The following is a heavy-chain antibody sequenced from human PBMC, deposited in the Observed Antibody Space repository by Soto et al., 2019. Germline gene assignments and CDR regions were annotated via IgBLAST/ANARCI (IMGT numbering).Heavy chain of an antibody. J-gene: IGHJ5*02. Sequence: PGGSLRLSCAASGFTFSSYSMNWVRQAPGKGLEWVSSISSSSSYIYYADSVKGRFTISRDNAKNSLYLQMNSLRAEDTAVYYCARARGYSGSPLDPWGQATLVTSPQ. CDR3: ARARGYSGSPLDP. D-gene: IGHD5-12*01. V-gene: IGHV3-21*01. CDR1: GFTFSSYS. CDR2: ISSSSSYI.